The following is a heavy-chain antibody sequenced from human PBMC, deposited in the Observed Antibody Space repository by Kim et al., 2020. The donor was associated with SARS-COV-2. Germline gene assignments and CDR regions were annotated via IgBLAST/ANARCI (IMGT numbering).Heavy chain of an antibody. D-gene: IGHD3-16*01. V-gene: IGHV3-21*01. CDR2: ISSSSSYI. J-gene: IGHJ3*02. Sequence: GGSLRLSCAASGFTFSSYSMNWVRQAPGKGLEWVSSISSSSSYIYYADSVKGRFTISRDNAKNSLYLQMNSLRAEDTAVYYCASYPIVFGAGAFDIWGQGTMVTISS. CDR1: GFTFSSYS. CDR3: ASYPIVFGAGAFDI.